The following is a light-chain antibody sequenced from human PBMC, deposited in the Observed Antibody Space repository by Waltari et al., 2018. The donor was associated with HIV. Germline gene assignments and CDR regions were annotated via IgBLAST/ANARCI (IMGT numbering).Light chain of an antibody. CDR2: AAS. Sequence: TRITQSPSSFPASTGDRVTITCRASQDISTFLTWYQQKPGKAPKVLIYAASTLQSGVPSRFNGSGSGTDFTLTISYLQSEDFATYYCQHYYSYPPWTFGQGTKVDIK. V-gene: IGKV1-8*01. CDR1: QDISTF. CDR3: QHYYSYPPWT. J-gene: IGKJ1*01.